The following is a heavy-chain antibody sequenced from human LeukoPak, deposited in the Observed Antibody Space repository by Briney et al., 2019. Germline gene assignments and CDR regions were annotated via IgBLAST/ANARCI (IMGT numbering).Heavy chain of an antibody. CDR3: ARVRGYYDSSGYDY. D-gene: IGHD3-22*01. J-gene: IGHJ4*02. V-gene: IGHV4-4*08. Sequence: KPSETLSLTCSVSGGSVSSYYWSWIRQSPGKGLEWIGYIHNSGRTNYNPSLKSRVTGFVDTSKNQVSLRLSSVTAADTAVYYCARVRGYYDSSGYDYWGQGTLVTVSS. CDR1: GGSVSSYY. CDR2: IHNSGRT.